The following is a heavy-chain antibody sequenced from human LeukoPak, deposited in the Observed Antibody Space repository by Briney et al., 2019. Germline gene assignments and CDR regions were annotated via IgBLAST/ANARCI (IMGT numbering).Heavy chain of an antibody. J-gene: IGHJ4*02. D-gene: IGHD2-2*01. CDR1: VYTFTIYG. V-gene: IGHV1-18*01. Sequence: ASVTVSFTSSVYTFTIYGISWVGQAPGQGLEGMGWISAYNCNTNYAQKLQGRVTMTTDTSPSTAYMELRSLRSDDTAVYYCARSESDIVVVPAAMNYWGQGTLITVSS. CDR3: ARSESDIVVVPAAMNY. CDR2: ISAYNCNT.